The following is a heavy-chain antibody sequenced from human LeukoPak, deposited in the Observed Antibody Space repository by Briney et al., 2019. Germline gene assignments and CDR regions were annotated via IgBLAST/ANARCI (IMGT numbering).Heavy chain of an antibody. CDR3: ARDRVVAVAGTGIRWFDP. J-gene: IGHJ5*02. Sequence: SRVTISVDTSKNQFSLKLSSVTAADTAVYYCARDRVVAVAGTGIRWFDPWGQGTLVTVSS. V-gene: IGHV4-39*07. D-gene: IGHD6-19*01.